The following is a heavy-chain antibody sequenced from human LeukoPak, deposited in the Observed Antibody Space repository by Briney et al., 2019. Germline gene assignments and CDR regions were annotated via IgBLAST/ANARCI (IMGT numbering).Heavy chain of an antibody. CDR1: GFTFSSYA. CDR3: ASYVKQLGP. Sequence: GRSLRLSCAASGFTFSSYAMHWVRQAPGKGLEWVAVISYDGSNKYYADSVKGRFTISRDNSKDTLYLQMNSLRAEDTAVYYCASYVKQLGPWGQGTLVTVSS. D-gene: IGHD6-6*01. V-gene: IGHV3-30-3*01. CDR2: ISYDGSNK. J-gene: IGHJ5*02.